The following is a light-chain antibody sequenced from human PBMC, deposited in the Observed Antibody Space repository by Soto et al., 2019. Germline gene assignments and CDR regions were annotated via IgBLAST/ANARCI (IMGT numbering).Light chain of an antibody. CDR1: QSVLHSSNNKNY. CDR2: WAS. V-gene: IGKV4-1*01. J-gene: IGKJ1*01. CDR3: QQYYSVPRT. Sequence: DIVMTQSPDSLAVSLGERATINCKSSQSVLHSSNNKNYLTWYQQKPRQPPKLLIYWASTRESGVPDRFSGSGSGTDFTLTISSLQAEDVAVYYCQQYYSVPRTFGQGTKVEIK.